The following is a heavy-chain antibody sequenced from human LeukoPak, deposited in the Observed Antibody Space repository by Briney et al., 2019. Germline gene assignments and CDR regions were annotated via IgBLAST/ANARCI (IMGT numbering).Heavy chain of an antibody. Sequence: GGPLRLSCAASGFTFSSYGMHWVRQAPGKGLEWVAIISYDGGYKFYGDSVKGRFTIPRDNSKNTLSLQMSNLRAEDTAVYYCVNLMGDYVDYWGQGTLVTVSS. J-gene: IGHJ4*02. V-gene: IGHV3-30*18. CDR1: GFTFSSYG. CDR2: ISYDGGYK. CDR3: VNLMGDYVDY. D-gene: IGHD2-8*01.